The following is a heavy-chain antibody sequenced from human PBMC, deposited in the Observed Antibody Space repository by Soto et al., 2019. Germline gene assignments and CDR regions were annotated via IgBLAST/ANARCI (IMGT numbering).Heavy chain of an antibody. V-gene: IGHV1-8*01. CDR2: MNPNSANT. J-gene: IGHJ4*02. CDR3: GRGPSLFIDY. CDR1: GYTFTSYD. D-gene: IGHD3-10*01. Sequence: GASVKVSCKASGYTFTSYDINWVRQATGQGLEWMGWMNPNSANTGYAQKFQGRVTMTRNTSISTAYMELSSLRSEDTAVYYCGRGPSLFIDYWGQGTLVTVSS.